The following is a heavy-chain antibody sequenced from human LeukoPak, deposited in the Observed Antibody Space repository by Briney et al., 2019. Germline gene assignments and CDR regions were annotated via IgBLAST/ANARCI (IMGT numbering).Heavy chain of an antibody. D-gene: IGHD6-19*01. CDR3: ARGEWLDYFDY. V-gene: IGHV3-53*01. J-gene: IGHJ4*02. CDR2: IYSGGST. Sequence: GGSLRLSCAASGFTFSSNYMSWVRQAPGKGLEWVSVIYSGGSTYYADSVKGRFTISRDNSKNTLYLQMNSLRAEDTAVYYCARGEWLDYFDYWGQGTLVTVSS. CDR1: GFTFSSNY.